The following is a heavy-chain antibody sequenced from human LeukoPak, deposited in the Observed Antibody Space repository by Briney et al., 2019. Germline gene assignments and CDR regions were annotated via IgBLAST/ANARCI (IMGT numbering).Heavy chain of an antibody. J-gene: IGHJ4*02. CDR1: GYTFINNW. CDR3: ARAWEAVAGNYGVIDY. Sequence: GASVKVSCKASGYTFINNWMHWVRQAPGQGLEWIGLINPTGTGTLYAQKFQGRVTMTRDMSTSTVYMELNSLRSEDTAVYYCARAWEAVAGNYGVIDYWGQGTLVTVSS. CDR2: INPTGTGT. V-gene: IGHV1-46*01. D-gene: IGHD1-7*01.